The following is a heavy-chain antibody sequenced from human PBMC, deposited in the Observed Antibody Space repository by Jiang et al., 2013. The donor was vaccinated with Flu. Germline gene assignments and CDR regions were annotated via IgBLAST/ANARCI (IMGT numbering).Heavy chain of an antibody. Sequence: GAEVKKPGASVKVSCKASGYTFTSYGISWVRQAPGQGLEWMGWISAYNGNTNYAQKLQGRVTMTTDTSTSTAYMELRSLRSDDTAVYYCARDLEELRYFDWSAALLGHWGQGTLVTVSS. D-gene: IGHD3-9*01. CDR3: ARDLEELRYFDWSAALLGH. J-gene: IGHJ4*02. CDR1: GYTFTSYG. CDR2: ISAYNGNT. V-gene: IGHV1-18*01.